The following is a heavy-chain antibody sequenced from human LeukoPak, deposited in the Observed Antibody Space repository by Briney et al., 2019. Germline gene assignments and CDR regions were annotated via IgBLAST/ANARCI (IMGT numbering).Heavy chain of an antibody. CDR2: IYTSGST. CDR3: ARDREGYCSSTSCRHYYYYYMDV. CDR1: GGSISSYY. Sequence: SETLSLTCTVSGGSISSYYWSWIRQPAGKGLEWIGRIYTSGSTNYNPSLKSRVTMSVDTSKNQFSLKLSSVTAADTAVYYCARDREGYCSSTSCRHYYYYYMDVWGKGTTVTVSS. V-gene: IGHV4-4*07. D-gene: IGHD2-2*01. J-gene: IGHJ6*03.